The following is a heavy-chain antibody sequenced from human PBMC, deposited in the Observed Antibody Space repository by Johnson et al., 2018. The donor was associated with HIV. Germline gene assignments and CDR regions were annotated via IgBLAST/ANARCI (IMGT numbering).Heavy chain of an antibody. V-gene: IGHV3-20*04. J-gene: IGHJ3*01. Sequence: VQLVESGGGVVRPGGSLRLSCAASGFTFDDYDMSWVRQAPGKGLVWVSRIKSDGSSINYADSVKGRLPISRDNAKNKLYLQMNSLRTEDTAVYYCARGSTMGVSAVDRWCQGTMVTVSS. CDR1: GFTFDDYD. CDR2: IKSDGSSI. CDR3: ARGSTMGVSAVDR. D-gene: IGHD3-10*01.